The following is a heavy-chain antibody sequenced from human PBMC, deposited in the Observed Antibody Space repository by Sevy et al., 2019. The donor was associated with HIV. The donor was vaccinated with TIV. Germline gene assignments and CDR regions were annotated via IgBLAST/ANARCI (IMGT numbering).Heavy chain of an antibody. V-gene: IGHV1-46*01. D-gene: IGHD2-8*01. Sequence: ASVKVSCKASGYTFTSYYMHWVRQAPGQGLEWMGIINPSGGSTSFAQKFKGRVTLTRDTSTSTVYMELSSLRSEDTAVYYCARGVLTAYAILAEGGVFDYWGQGTLVTVSS. CDR1: GYTFTSYY. CDR3: ARGVLTAYAILAEGGVFDY. J-gene: IGHJ4*02. CDR2: INPSGGST.